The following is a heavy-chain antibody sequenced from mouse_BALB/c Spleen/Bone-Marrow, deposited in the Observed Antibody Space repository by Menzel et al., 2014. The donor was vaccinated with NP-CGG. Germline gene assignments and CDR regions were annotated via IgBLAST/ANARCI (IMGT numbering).Heavy chain of an antibody. CDR1: GYIFTSYR. CDR3: ARLEDGWYLDV. J-gene: IGHJ1*01. V-gene: IGHV1S132*01. CDR2: IYTGTGST. Sequence: QVQLQQSGAELARPGASVKLSCKTSGYIFTSYRIHWVKQRSGQGLEWIARIYTGTGSTYYNEKFKGKATLTTDKSSRTAYLQLISLKSEDAAVYFCARLEDGWYLDVWGAGTTVSVSS.